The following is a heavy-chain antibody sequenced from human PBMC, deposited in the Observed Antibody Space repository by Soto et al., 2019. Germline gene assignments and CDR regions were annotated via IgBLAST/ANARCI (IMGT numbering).Heavy chain of an antibody. CDR3: ARGGERYNFGAVY. CDR1: GGGNLRDYR. V-gene: IGHV1-69*13. CDR2: IIPKLGSA. Sequence: SVKVSCKASGGGNLRDYRTTWVRRAPGQGLEWMGGIIPKLGSANYAQKFQGRVTITADESTNSVYMELRSLRSDDTAVYYCARGGERYNFGAVYWGQGTPVTVSS. D-gene: IGHD5-12*01. J-gene: IGHJ4*02.